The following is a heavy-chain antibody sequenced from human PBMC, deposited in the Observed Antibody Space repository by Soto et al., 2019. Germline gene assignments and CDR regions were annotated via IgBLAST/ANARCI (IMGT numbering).Heavy chain of an antibody. D-gene: IGHD3-9*01. CDR1: GGSISSYY. J-gene: IGHJ4*02. CDR3: ARQPLRYFDLDY. Sequence: SETLSLTCTVSGGSISSYYWSWIRQPPGKGLEWIGYIYYSGSTNYNPSLKSRVTISVDTSKNQFSLKLSSVTAADTAVYYCARQPLRYFDLDYWGQGTLVTVSS. V-gene: IGHV4-59*08. CDR2: IYYSGST.